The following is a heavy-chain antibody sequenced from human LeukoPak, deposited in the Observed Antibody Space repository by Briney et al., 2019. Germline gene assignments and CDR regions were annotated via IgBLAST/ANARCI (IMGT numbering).Heavy chain of an antibody. Sequence: GGSLRLSCAASGFTVSSNYMSWVRQAPGKGLEWVSVIYSGGSTYYADSVKGQFTISRYNSKNTLYLQMNSLRAEDTAVYYCAGGEAVTDFDYWGQGTLVTVSS. D-gene: IGHD4-17*01. CDR3: AGGEAVTDFDY. CDR2: IYSGGST. J-gene: IGHJ4*02. V-gene: IGHV3-53*04. CDR1: GFTVSSNY.